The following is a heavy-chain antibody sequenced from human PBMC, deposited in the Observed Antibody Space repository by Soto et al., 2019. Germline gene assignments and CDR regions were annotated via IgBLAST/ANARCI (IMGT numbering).Heavy chain of an antibody. Sequence: EVQLVESGGGLVKPGGSLRLSCVASGFTFTNALMTWVRQAPGKGLEWAGRVKSKTDGGTTDYGAPVKGRFTISRDDLETTLYLQMSSLKIEDTAVYYSTTGFPGRDYWGQGTLVTVSS. CDR1: GFTFTNAL. V-gene: IGHV3-15*01. D-gene: IGHD3-10*01. CDR3: TTGFPGRDY. J-gene: IGHJ4*02. CDR2: VKSKTDGGTT.